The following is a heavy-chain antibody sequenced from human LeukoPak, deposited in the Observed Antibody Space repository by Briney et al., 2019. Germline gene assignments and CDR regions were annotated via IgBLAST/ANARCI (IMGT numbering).Heavy chain of an antibody. D-gene: IGHD3-10*01. CDR3: ARAPLYYYWYFDL. CDR2: IIPIFGTA. Sequence: VASVTVSFKASGGTFIIYAISWVRQAPGQGLEWMGGIIPIFGTANYAQKFQGRVTITADESTSTAYMELSSLRSEDTAVYYCARAPLYYYWYFDLWGRGTLVTVSS. CDR1: GGTFIIYA. V-gene: IGHV1-69*13. J-gene: IGHJ2*01.